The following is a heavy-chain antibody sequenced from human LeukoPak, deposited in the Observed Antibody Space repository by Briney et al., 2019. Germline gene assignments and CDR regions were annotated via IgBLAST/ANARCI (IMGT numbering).Heavy chain of an antibody. V-gene: IGHV1-69*01. D-gene: IGHD3-10*01. Sequence: AASVKVSCKASGGTFSSYAISWVRQAPGQGLEWMGGIIPIFGTANYAQKFQGRVTITADESTSTAYMELGSLRSEDTAVYYCARSETYYYGSGSRWYFDYWGQGTLVTVSS. CDR3: ARSETYYYGSGSRWYFDY. CDR2: IIPIFGTA. J-gene: IGHJ4*02. CDR1: GGTFSSYA.